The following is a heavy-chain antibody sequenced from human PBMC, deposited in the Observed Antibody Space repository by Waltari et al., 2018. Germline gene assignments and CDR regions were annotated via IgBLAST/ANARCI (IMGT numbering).Heavy chain of an antibody. V-gene: IGHV3-53*01. D-gene: IGHD6-13*01. CDR2: IYSGGTT. J-gene: IGHJ5*02. CDR1: GFTVSNNY. Sequence: EVQLLASGGGLIQPGGSLRLSCVASGFTVSNNYMSWGRRAPGKGLEWVSVIYSGGTTWHADSVKGRFTISRDNSNNTLYLQMNSLRAEDTAVYYCGRGPSSSIGIWFDPRGQGTLVTVSS. CDR3: GRGPSSSIGIWFDP.